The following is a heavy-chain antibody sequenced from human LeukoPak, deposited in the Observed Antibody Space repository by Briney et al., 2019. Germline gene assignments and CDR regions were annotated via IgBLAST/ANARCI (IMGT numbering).Heavy chain of an antibody. Sequence: ASVKVSCKASGYTFTSYGISWVRQAPGQGLEWMGWINPNSGGTNYAQKFQGRVTMTRDTSISTAYMELSRLRSDDTAVYYCASPNYYDSSGLDYWGQGTLVTVSS. CDR2: INPNSGGT. CDR1: GYTFTSYG. D-gene: IGHD3-22*01. J-gene: IGHJ4*02. V-gene: IGHV1-2*02. CDR3: ASPNYYDSSGLDY.